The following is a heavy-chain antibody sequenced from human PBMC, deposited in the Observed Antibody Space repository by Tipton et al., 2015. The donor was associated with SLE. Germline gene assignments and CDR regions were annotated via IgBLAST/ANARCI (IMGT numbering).Heavy chain of an antibody. CDR3: ARQMRGRPIWKWTDALDV. CDR2: ISAQGSST. V-gene: IGHV3-74*03. Sequence: GSLRLSCAASGFPFTDVWMHWVRQAPGKGLVWVSEISAQGSSTTYADSVEGRLTISRDNARGAVYLQMTSLRVEDTSVYHCARQMRGRPIWKWTDALDVWRQGTEVFVS. J-gene: IGHJ6*02. D-gene: IGHD3/OR15-3a*01. CDR1: GFPFTDVW.